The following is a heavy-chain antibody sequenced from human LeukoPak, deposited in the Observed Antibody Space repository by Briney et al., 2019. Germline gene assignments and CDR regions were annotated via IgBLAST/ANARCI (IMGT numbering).Heavy chain of an antibody. J-gene: IGHJ6*03. CDR3: AGGYIYGSTYYYMDV. Sequence: SETLSLTCTVSGGSISSSSYYWGWIRQPPGKGLEWIGSIYHSGRTYYHPSLKSRVTIAVETSKNQFSLKLSSVTAADTAVYYCAGGYIYGSTYYYMDVWGKGTTVTISS. V-gene: IGHV4-39*07. D-gene: IGHD5-18*01. CDR1: GGSISSSSYY. CDR2: IYHSGRT.